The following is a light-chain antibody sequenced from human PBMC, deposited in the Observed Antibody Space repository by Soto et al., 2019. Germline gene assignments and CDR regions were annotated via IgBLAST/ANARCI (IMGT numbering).Light chain of an antibody. CDR1: QSISNY. CDR3: QQSYSTPIT. J-gene: IGKJ5*01. Sequence: EMRMTQTQSSLSAALGARVTITSRASQSISNYLNWYQQKPGKAPKVLIYAASNLQSGVPSRFSGSGSGTDFTLTISSLQPEDFATYYCQQSYSTPITFGQGTLLEIK. CDR2: AAS. V-gene: IGKV1-39*01.